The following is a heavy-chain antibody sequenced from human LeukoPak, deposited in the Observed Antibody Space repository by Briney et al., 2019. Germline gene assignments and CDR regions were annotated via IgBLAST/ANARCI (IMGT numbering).Heavy chain of an antibody. D-gene: IGHD3-9*01. CDR1: GYTFTSYG. Sequence: ASVKVSCKASGYTFTSYGISWVRQAPGQELEWMGWISAYNGNTNYAQKPQGRVTMTTDTSTSTAYMELRSLRSDDTAVYYCARVMSYDILTGYSALDYWGQGTLVTVSS. CDR2: ISAYNGNT. J-gene: IGHJ4*02. V-gene: IGHV1-18*04. CDR3: ARVMSYDILTGYSALDY.